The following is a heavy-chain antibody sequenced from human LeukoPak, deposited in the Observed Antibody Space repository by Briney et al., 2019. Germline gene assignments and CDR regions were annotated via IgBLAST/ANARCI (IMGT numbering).Heavy chain of an antibody. CDR2: IYSGGST. CDR3: ARDRGTAGGTPYYYYMDV. CDR1: GFTVSSNY. Sequence: GGSLRLSCAASGFTVSSNYMSWVRQAPGKWLEWVSVIYSGGSTYYADSVKGRFTISRDNSKNTLYLQMNSLRAEDTAVYYCARDRGTAGGTPYYYYMDVWGKGTTVTVSS. J-gene: IGHJ6*03. D-gene: IGHD6-13*01. V-gene: IGHV3-53*01.